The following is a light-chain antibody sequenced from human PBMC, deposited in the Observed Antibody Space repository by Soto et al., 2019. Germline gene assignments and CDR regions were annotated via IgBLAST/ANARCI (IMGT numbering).Light chain of an antibody. Sequence: SHMTPFPSSVSPSVGARVTITCRASQAISSWLAWYQQKPGRAPKLLIYSASSLQNGAPSRFTGSGSGTDFTLTITSLQPDDTAIYYCQQARSFPLTFGGGTKVDIK. CDR2: SAS. J-gene: IGKJ4*01. CDR1: QAISSW. V-gene: IGKV1-12*01. CDR3: QQARSFPLT.